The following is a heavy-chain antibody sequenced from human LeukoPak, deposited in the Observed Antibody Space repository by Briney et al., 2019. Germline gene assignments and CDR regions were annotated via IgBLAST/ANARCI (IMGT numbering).Heavy chain of an antibody. CDR3: TRRGTMTTVTTN. J-gene: IGHJ4*02. CDR2: IYYSGST. D-gene: IGHD4-4*01. Sequence: SQTLSLTCTVSGGSISSGGYYWSWIRQHPGKGLEWIGYIYYSGSTYYNPSLKSRVTISVDTSKNQFSLKLSSVTAADTAVYYCTRRGTMTTVTTNWGQGTLVTVSS. V-gene: IGHV4-31*03. CDR1: GGSISSGGYY.